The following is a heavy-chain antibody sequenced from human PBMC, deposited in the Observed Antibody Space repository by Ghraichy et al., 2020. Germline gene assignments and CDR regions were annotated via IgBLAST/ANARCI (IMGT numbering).Heavy chain of an antibody. J-gene: IGHJ4*02. CDR3: ARGLGGGNSCYFDY. CDR1: GFSLSTYGVG. V-gene: IGHV2-5*02. CDR2: IYWDDDE. D-gene: IGHD4-23*01. Sequence: SGPTLVKPTQTLTLTCAFSGFSLSTYGVGVGWIRQPPGKALEWLALIYWDDDERYRPSLKNRVTITKATSKNQVVLTMTNMDPVDTATYFCARGLGGGNSCYFDYWGQGTLVTVSS.